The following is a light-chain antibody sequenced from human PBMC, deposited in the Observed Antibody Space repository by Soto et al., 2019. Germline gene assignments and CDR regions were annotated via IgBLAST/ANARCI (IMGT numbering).Light chain of an antibody. CDR2: DAS. CDR3: QQYDNLPIT. J-gene: IGKJ5*01. V-gene: IGKV1-33*01. CDR1: QDISNY. Sequence: DIQMTQSPSSRSASVGDRVTITFQASQDISNYLNWYQQKPGKAPKLLIYDASNLETGVPSRFSGSGSGTDFTFTISSLQPEDIATYYCQQYDNLPITFGQGTRLEIK.